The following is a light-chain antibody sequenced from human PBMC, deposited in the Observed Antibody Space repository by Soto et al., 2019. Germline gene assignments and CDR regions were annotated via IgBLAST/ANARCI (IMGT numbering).Light chain of an antibody. J-gene: IGLJ2*01. Sequence: QTVVTQEPSLTVSPGGTVTLTCGSSTGAVTFGHYPYWFQQKPGQAPRGLIYDANNKHSWTPARFSGSLLGGKAALTLSGAQPEDEADYYCVLTYSGPWIFGGGTKLTVL. CDR1: TGAVTFGHY. CDR2: DAN. V-gene: IGLV7-46*01. CDR3: VLTYSGPWI.